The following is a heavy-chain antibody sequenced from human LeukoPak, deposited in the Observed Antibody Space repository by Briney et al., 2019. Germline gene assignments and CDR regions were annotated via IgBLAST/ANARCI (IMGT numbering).Heavy chain of an antibody. CDR1: GYTFTGYY. V-gene: IGHV1-2*02. D-gene: IGHD2-2*01. CDR3: AREIRSTSPTHINDY. Sequence: ASVKVSCKASGYTFTGYYMHWVRQAPGQGLEWMGWINPNSGGTNYAQKFQGRVTMTRDTSISTAYMELSRPRSDDTAVYYCAREIRSTSPTHINDYWGQGTLVTVSS. J-gene: IGHJ4*02. CDR2: INPNSGGT.